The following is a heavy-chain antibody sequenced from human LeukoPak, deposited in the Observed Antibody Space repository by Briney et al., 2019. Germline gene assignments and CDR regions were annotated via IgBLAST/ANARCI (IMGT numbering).Heavy chain of an antibody. CDR2: IRDNGRDE. V-gene: IGHV3-30*02. J-gene: IGHJ4*02. D-gene: IGHD6-6*01. Sequence: GGSLRLSCAATGFSFTTYAMHWVRQAPGKGLEWVAFIRDNGRDEYYADSVKGRFTISRDTSKNTLYLQMNSLRAEDTAVYYCAKDGRSWNFDYWGQGTLVTVSS. CDR3: AKDGRSWNFDY. CDR1: GFSFTTYA.